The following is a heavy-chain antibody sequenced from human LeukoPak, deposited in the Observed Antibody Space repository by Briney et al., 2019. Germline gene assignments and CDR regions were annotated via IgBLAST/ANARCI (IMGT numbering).Heavy chain of an antibody. D-gene: IGHD3-10*01. J-gene: IGHJ4*02. CDR2: IYHSGST. Sequence: SETLSLTCAVSGGSISSGGYSWSWIRQPPGKGLEWIGYIYHSGSTYYNPSLKSRVTISVDRSKNQFSLKLSSVTAADTAVYYCARGGLLWFGESQFDYWGQGTLVTVSS. V-gene: IGHV4-30-2*01. CDR1: GGSISSGGYS. CDR3: ARGGLLWFGESQFDY.